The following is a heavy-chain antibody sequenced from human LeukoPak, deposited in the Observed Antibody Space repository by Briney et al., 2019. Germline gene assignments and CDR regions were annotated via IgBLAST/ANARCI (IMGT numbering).Heavy chain of an antibody. Sequence: RSGGSLRLSCAASGFAFSSYSMNWVRQAPGKGLEWVSYISSSSSTIYYADSVKGRFTISRDNAKNSLYLQMNSLRAEDTAVYYCARDKGCSGGSCYYYYGMDVWGQGTTVTVSS. CDR1: GFAFSSYS. CDR2: ISSSSSTI. CDR3: ARDKGCSGGSCYYYYGMDV. V-gene: IGHV3-48*01. D-gene: IGHD2-15*01. J-gene: IGHJ6*02.